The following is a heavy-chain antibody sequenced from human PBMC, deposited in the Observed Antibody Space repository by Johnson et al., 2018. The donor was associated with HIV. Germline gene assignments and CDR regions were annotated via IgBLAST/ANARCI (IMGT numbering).Heavy chain of an antibody. CDR3: AKSGLFVLVVYAPDVFDI. D-gene: IGHD2-8*02. CDR1: GFTFSKYG. V-gene: IGHV3-33*06. CDR2: IWYDETNK. Sequence: QVQLVESGGGVVQPGRSLRLSCATSGFTFSKYGMHWVRQAPGKGLEWVAVIWYDETNKYYADSVKGRLTISRDNSKNTLYLQMNSLRAEDTAVYYCAKSGLFVLVVYAPDVFDIWGQGTMVTVSS. J-gene: IGHJ3*02.